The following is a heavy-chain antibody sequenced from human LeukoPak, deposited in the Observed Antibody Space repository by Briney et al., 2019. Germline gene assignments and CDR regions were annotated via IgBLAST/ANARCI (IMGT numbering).Heavy chain of an antibody. D-gene: IGHD2-2*01. V-gene: IGHV4-31*03. CDR1: GGSISSGGYY. Sequence: SETLSLTCTVSGGSISSGGYYWSWIRQHPGKGLEWIGYIYYSGSTYYNPSLKSRVTISVDTSKNQFSLKLSSVTAADTAVYYCARGDSSTSYWYFDLWGRGTLVTVSS. CDR2: IYYSGST. J-gene: IGHJ2*01. CDR3: ARGDSSTSYWYFDL.